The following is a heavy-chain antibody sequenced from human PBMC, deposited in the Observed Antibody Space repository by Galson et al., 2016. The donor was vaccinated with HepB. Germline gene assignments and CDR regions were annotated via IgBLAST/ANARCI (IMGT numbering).Heavy chain of an antibody. J-gene: IGHJ4*02. CDR3: TRARGYSFGYSDY. V-gene: IGHV3-49*03. CDR1: GFTFGNYA. Sequence: SLRLSCAPSGFTFGNYAMSWFRQAPGKGLEWVGFIRSKAYGGTAEYAASVKARLTISRDDSKSIAYLQMNSLKTEDTAVYYCTRARGYSFGYSDYWGQGTLVTVSS. D-gene: IGHD5-18*01. CDR2: IRSKAYGGTA.